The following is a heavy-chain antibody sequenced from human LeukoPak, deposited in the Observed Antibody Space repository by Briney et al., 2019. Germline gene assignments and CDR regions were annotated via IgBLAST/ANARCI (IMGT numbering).Heavy chain of an antibody. CDR3: AVLDTAYYYYGMDV. V-gene: IGHV1-2*02. Sequence: ASVKVSCKASGYTFTGYYMHWVRQAPGQGLEWMGWINPNSGGTNYAQKFQGRVTMTRDTSISTAYMELSRLRSDDTAVYYCAVLDTAYYYYGMDVWGQGTTVTASS. D-gene: IGHD5-18*01. CDR1: GYTFTGYY. J-gene: IGHJ6*02. CDR2: INPNSGGT.